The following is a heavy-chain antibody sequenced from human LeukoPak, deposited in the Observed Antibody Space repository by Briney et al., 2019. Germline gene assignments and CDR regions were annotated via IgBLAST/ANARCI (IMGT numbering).Heavy chain of an antibody. CDR3: ATACGGDCYSDY. J-gene: IGHJ4*02. Sequence: GRSLTLSCAASGFTFSSYAMHWVRQAPGKGLVWGAVISYDGSNKYYADSVKGRFTISRDNSKNTLYLQMNSLRAEDTAVYYCATACGGDCYSDYWGQGTLVTVSS. CDR1: GFTFSSYA. D-gene: IGHD2-21*02. V-gene: IGHV3-30*04. CDR2: ISYDGSNK.